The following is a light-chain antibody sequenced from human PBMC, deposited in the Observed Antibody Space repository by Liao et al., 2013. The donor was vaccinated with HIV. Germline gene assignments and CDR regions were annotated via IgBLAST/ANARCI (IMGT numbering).Light chain of an antibody. CDR2: QDV. CDR3: QAWDSTIAYV. V-gene: IGLV3-1*01. Sequence: SYELTQPPSVSVSPGQTASITCSGDELGDKYASWYQQRPGQSPVLVIYQDVKRPSGIPERFSGSNSGNTATLTISGTQAMDEADYYCQAWDSTIAYVFGTGTKVTVL. CDR1: ELGDKY. J-gene: IGLJ1*01.